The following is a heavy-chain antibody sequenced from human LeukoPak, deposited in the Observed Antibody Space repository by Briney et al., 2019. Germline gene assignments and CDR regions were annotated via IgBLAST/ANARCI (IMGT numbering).Heavy chain of an antibody. J-gene: IGHJ4*02. CDR2: IYYSGST. CDR3: ARQRGSGWYPGDFDY. CDR1: GGSISSSSYY. D-gene: IGHD6-19*01. Sequence: SETLSLTCTVSGGSISSSSYYWGWIRQPPGKGLEWIGSIYYSGSTYYNPSLKSRVTISVDTSKNQFSLKLSSVTAADTAVYYCARQRGSGWYPGDFDYWGQGTLVTVSS. V-gene: IGHV4-39*01.